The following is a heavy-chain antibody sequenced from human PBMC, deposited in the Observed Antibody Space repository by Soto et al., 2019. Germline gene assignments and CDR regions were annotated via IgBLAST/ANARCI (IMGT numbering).Heavy chain of an antibody. V-gene: IGHV1-69*13. Sequence: AVKVSSNASGGTFSIYAISWVLQAPGQGLEWMGGIIPIFGTANYAQKFQGRVTITADESTSTAYMELSSLRSEDTAVYYCARERAAGVSDYWGQGTLVTVSS. CDR3: ARERAAGVSDY. D-gene: IGHD6-25*01. CDR2: IIPIFGTA. CDR1: GGTFSIYA. J-gene: IGHJ4*02.